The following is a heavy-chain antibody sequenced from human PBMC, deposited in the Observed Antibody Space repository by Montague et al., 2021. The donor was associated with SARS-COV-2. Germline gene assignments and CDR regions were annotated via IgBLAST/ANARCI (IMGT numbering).Heavy chain of an antibody. CDR1: GVSVTDYY. CDR2: VLYNKGT. Sequence: SETLSLTCTVSGVSVTDYYWSWIRQPPGMGLEWVGDVLYNKGTNFNPSLKSRVAISVDTSKNQFSLRLTSVTAADTAFYYCVRHPNYDGLNGPPDFWDQGTLVTVSS. V-gene: IGHV4-59*08. CDR3: VRHPNYDGLNGPPDF. D-gene: IGHD3-9*01. J-gene: IGHJ4*02.